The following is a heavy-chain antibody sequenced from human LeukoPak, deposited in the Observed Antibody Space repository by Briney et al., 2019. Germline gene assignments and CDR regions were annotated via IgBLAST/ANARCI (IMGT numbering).Heavy chain of an antibody. V-gene: IGHV1-2*02. CDR1: GYTFTGYY. Sequence: ASVKVSCKASGYTFTGYYMHWVRQAPGQGLEWMGWINPNSGGTNYAQKLQGRVTMTTDTSTSTAYMELRSLRSDDTAVYYCARDGGYGAVAGSVDYWGQGTLVTVSS. CDR3: ARDGGYGAVAGSVDY. J-gene: IGHJ4*02. D-gene: IGHD6-19*01. CDR2: INPNSGGT.